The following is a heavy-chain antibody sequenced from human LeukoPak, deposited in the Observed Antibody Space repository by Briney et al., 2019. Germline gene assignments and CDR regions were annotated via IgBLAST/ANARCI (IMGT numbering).Heavy chain of an antibody. D-gene: IGHD3-22*01. CDR1: GFTFINAW. CDR3: TRGSNSFDSSDFDC. V-gene: IGHV3-15*01. Sequence: QTGGSLRLSCAASGFTFINAWMNWVRQTPGKGLEWVDRIYSKANGGTTEYSAPVKGRFTISRDDSKNTVYLQMNSLKTEDTAVYYCTRGSNSFDSSDFDCWGQGTLVTVSS. CDR2: IYSKANGGTT. J-gene: IGHJ4*02.